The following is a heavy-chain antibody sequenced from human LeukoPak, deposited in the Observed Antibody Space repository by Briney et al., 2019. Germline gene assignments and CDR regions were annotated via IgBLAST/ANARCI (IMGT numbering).Heavy chain of an antibody. V-gene: IGHV4-59*11. D-gene: IGHD4-11*01. CDR3: ARVRVKAGWFDP. Sequence: SETLSLTCTVSGVSISSHYWSWIRQPPGKGLEWVGYIYYSGSTNYNPSLKSRVTISVDTSKNQFSLKLSSVTAADTAVYYCARVRVKAGWFDPWGQGTLVTVSS. J-gene: IGHJ5*02. CDR1: GVSISSHY. CDR2: IYYSGST.